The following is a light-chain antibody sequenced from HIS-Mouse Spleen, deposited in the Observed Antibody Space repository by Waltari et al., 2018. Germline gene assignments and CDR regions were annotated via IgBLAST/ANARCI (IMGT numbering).Light chain of an antibody. Sequence: SYELTQPPSVSVSPGQTARLNCSGHALTKKYAYWYQQKPGQSPVLVIYQDSKRPSGIPERFSGSNSGNTATLTISGTQAMDEADYYCQAWDSSTVVFGGGTKLTVL. CDR2: QDS. V-gene: IGLV3-1*01. CDR1: ALTKKY. CDR3: QAWDSSTVV. J-gene: IGLJ2*01.